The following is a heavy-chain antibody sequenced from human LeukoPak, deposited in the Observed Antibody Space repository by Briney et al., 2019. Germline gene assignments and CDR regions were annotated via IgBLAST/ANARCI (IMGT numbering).Heavy chain of an antibody. J-gene: IGHJ5*02. D-gene: IGHD6-13*01. CDR2: ISSSGSTI. CDR3: VKYSSSWARAGWFDP. CDR1: GFTFSDYY. Sequence: PGGSLRLSCAASGFTFSDYYMSWIRQAPGKGLEWVSYISSSGSTIYYADSVKGRFTISRDNAKNSPYLQMNSLRAEDTAVYYCVKYSSSWARAGWFDPWGQGTLVTVSS. V-gene: IGHV3-11*01.